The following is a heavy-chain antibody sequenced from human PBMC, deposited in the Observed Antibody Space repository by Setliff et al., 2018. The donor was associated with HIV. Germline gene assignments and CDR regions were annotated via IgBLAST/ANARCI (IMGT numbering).Heavy chain of an antibody. V-gene: IGHV4-34*01. CDR3: TRKKTGQFGAFNM. Sequence: PSETLSLTCAVYGGSFSGSYWSWIRQSPGTGLEWIGEVNHNGGTNYNPSLKSRVVVSVDRSKNQFSLKLISVTAADTAVYYCTRKKTGQFGAFNMWGRGTLVTVS. CDR2: VNHNGGT. J-gene: IGHJ3*02. D-gene: IGHD7-27*01. CDR1: GGSFSGSY.